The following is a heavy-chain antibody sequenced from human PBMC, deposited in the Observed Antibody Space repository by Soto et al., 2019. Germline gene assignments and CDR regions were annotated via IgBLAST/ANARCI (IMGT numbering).Heavy chain of an antibody. D-gene: IGHD6-19*01. CDR1: GFTFSSYS. CDR3: AREDIAVAGTGY. Sequence: EVQLVESGGGLVKPGGSLRLSCAASGFTFSSYSMNWLRQAPGKGLEWVSSISSSSSYIYYADSVKGRFTISRDNAKNSLYLQMNSLRAEDTAVYYCAREDIAVAGTGYWVQGTLVTVSS. J-gene: IGHJ4*02. CDR2: ISSSSSYI. V-gene: IGHV3-21*01.